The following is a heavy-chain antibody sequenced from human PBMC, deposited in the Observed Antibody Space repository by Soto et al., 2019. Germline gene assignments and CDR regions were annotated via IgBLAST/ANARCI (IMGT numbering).Heavy chain of an antibody. CDR2: IYYSGST. V-gene: IGHV4-31*03. Sequence: SETLSLTCTVSGGSISSGGYYWSWIRQHPGKGLEWIGYIYYSGSTYYNPSLKSRVTISVDTSKNQFSLKLSSVTAADTAVYYCAREGSCSGGSCYPYHYYFDYWGQGTLVTVSS. CDR3: AREGSCSGGSCYPYHYYFDY. CDR1: GGSISSGGYY. J-gene: IGHJ4*02. D-gene: IGHD2-15*01.